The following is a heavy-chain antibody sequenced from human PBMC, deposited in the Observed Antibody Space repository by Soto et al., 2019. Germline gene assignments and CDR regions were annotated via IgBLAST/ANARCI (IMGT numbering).Heavy chain of an antibody. V-gene: IGHV3-30*18. CDR2: ISYDGSNK. J-gene: IGHJ6*02. D-gene: IGHD2-2*01. CDR3: AKEKDALPAHDYYYYGMDV. Sequence: QVQLVESGGGVVQPGRSLRLSCAASGFTFSSYGMHWVRQAPGKGLDRVAVISYDGSNKYYADSVKGRFPISRDNSKNTLYLQMNSLRAEDTAVYYGAKEKDALPAHDYYYYGMDVWGQGTTVTVSS. CDR1: GFTFSSYG.